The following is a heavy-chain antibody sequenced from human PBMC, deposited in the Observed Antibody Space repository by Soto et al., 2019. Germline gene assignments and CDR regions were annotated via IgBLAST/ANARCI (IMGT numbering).Heavy chain of an antibody. V-gene: IGHV1-69*13. D-gene: IGHD6-6*01. CDR2: IIPIFGTA. Sequence: SVKVSCKASGGTFSSYAISWVRQAPGQGLEWMGGIIPIFGTANYAQKFQGRVTITADESTSTAYMELSSLRSEDTAVYYCAAYSSSSGPLDYWGQGTLVTVSS. J-gene: IGHJ4*02. CDR1: GGTFSSYA. CDR3: AAYSSSSGPLDY.